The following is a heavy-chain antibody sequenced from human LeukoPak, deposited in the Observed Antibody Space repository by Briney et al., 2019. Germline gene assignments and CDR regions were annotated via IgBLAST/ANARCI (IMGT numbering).Heavy chain of an antibody. J-gene: IGHJ6*04. CDR3: ARIGPRRLRVVPAAMFRGKYYGMDV. V-gene: IGHV4-34*01. CDR1: GRSLSGYY. D-gene: IGHD2-2*01. Sequence: PSETLSLTCAVYGRSLSGYYWSWIRQPPGKGLEWIGEINHSGSTNYNPSLKSRVTISVDTSKNQFSLKLSSVTATDTAVYYCARIGPRRLRVVPAAMFRGKYYGMDVWGKGTTVTVSS. CDR2: INHSGST.